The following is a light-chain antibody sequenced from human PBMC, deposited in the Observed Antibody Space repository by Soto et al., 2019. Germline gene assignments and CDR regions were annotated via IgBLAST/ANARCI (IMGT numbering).Light chain of an antibody. CDR3: CSYDGRYTNV. Sequence: QSALTQPRPVSGSPGQSVTISCTGASSDVGGYNYVSWYQQHPGKAPKLMIYDVSKRPSGVPDRFSGSKSGNTASLTISGLQTEDEADYYCCSYDGRYTNVFGTGTKVTVL. J-gene: IGLJ1*01. V-gene: IGLV2-11*01. CDR1: SSDVGGYNY. CDR2: DVS.